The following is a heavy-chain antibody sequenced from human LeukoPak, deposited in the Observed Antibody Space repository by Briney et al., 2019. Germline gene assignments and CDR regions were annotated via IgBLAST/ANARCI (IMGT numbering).Heavy chain of an antibody. Sequence: PGGSLRLSCAVSGFTVSSNYMSWVRQAPGKGLEWVSVIYSGGDTYYADSVKGRCTISRHNSQDTLYLQMNSLRAEDTALYYCARGGPYYDSSGHYYFDYWGQGTLVTVSS. CDR2: IYSGGDT. D-gene: IGHD3-22*01. J-gene: IGHJ4*02. CDR3: ARGGPYYDSSGHYYFDY. CDR1: GFTVSSNY. V-gene: IGHV3-53*04.